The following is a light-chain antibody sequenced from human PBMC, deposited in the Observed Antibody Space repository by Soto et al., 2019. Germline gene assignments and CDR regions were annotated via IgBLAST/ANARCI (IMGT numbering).Light chain of an antibody. Sequence: ETVLTQSPGTLSLSPGERATLSCRASQSVSRSYLAWYQQKPGQAPRLLIYGASTRPTGIPDGFSGSGSGTDFTLTISRLEPEDFAVYFCQQYDNPPRTFGQGTKVEMK. CDR2: GAS. CDR3: QQYDNPPRT. CDR1: QSVSRSY. V-gene: IGKV3-20*01. J-gene: IGKJ1*01.